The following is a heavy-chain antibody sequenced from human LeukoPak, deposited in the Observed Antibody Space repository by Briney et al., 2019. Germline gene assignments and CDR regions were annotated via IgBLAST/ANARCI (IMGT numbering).Heavy chain of an antibody. Sequence: ASVKVSCKASGYIFASYGISWVRQAPGQGLEWMGWISGYNGNTNYAQKLQGRVTMTTDTSASTAYMEVRRLRSDDTAVYYCGRESGRGFDYWGQGTLVTVSS. CDR2: ISGYNGNT. J-gene: IGHJ4*02. D-gene: IGHD3-3*01. V-gene: IGHV1-18*04. CDR3: GRESGRGFDY. CDR1: GYIFASYG.